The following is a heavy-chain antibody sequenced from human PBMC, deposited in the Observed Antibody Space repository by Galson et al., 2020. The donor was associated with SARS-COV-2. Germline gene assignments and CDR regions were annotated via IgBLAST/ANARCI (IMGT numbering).Heavy chain of an antibody. Sequence: SVKVSCKPSGGSFSTYPISWVRLAPGQGLEWLGGIIPIFRTPDYARKFQGRLTITADEATSTAYMELSSLRSEDTAMYYCARGEDCGGDCAVYYLDHWGQGTLVTVSS. D-gene: IGHD2-21*02. CDR3: ARGEDCGGDCAVYYLDH. CDR1: GGSFSTYP. J-gene: IGHJ4*02. V-gene: IGHV1-69*13. CDR2: IIPIFRTP.